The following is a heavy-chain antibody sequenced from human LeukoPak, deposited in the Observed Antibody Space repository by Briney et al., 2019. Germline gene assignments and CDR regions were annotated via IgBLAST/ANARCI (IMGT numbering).Heavy chain of an antibody. D-gene: IGHD3-3*01. Sequence: GGSLRLSCAVSGFTFSSYAMSWVRQAPGKGLEWVSVISGSGGSTYYSDSVKGRFTISRDNSKNTLYLQMNSLRAEDTAVYYCARDQRYYDFWSGYAHDYWGQGTLVTVSS. CDR2: ISGSGGST. J-gene: IGHJ4*02. CDR1: GFTFSSYA. CDR3: ARDQRYYDFWSGYAHDY. V-gene: IGHV3-23*01.